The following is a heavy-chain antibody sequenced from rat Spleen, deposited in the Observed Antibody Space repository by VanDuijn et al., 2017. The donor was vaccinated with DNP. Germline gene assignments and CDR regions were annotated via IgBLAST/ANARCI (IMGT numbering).Heavy chain of an antibody. CDR2: IGSPAYAP. V-gene: IGHV5-22*01. D-gene: IGHD4-3*01. CDR3: VRWNSGHFDY. CDR1: GFTFSAYY. Sequence: EVRLVESGGDLVRPGRSVKIACAASGFTFSAYYVAWVRQAPAKGLEWVAYIGSPAYAPYYGDSVKGRFTISRDNAKSTLYLQMNSLRSEDMATYYCVRWNSGHFDYWGQGVMVTVSS. J-gene: IGHJ2*01.